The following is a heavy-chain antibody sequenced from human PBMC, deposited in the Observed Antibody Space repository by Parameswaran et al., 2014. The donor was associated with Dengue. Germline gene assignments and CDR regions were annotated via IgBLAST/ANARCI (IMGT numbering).Heavy chain of an antibody. CDR2: SALTMVT. CDR3: ARGRRDYGSGSYYTPTLFDY. D-gene: IGHD3-10*01. V-gene: IGHV1-18*01. Sequence: WVRQALDRDLSGWDGSALTMVTQTIAQKLQGRVTMTTDTSTSTAYMELRSLRSDDTAVYYCARGRRDYGSGSYYTPTLFDYWGQGTLVTVSS. J-gene: IGHJ4*02.